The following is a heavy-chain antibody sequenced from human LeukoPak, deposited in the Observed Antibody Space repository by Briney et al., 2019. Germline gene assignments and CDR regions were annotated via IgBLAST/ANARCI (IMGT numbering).Heavy chain of an antibody. V-gene: IGHV4-34*01. CDR1: GGSFSGYY. J-gene: IGHJ4*02. D-gene: IGHD3-10*01. CDR3: ARMGITMVRGVIGY. Sequence: SETLSLTCAVYGGSFSGYYWSWSRQPPGRGLEWIGEINHSGSTNYNPSLKSRVTISVDTSKNQFSLKLSSVTAADTAVYYCARMGITMVRGVIGYWGQGTLVTVSS. CDR2: INHSGST.